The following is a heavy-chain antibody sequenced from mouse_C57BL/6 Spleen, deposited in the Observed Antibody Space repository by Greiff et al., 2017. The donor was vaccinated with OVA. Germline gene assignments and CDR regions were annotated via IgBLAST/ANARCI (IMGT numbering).Heavy chain of an antibody. CDR3: ARDDYYGWFAY. CDR1: GFTFSSYA. CDR2: ISDGGSYT. D-gene: IGHD1-1*01. V-gene: IGHV5-4*01. Sequence: DVKLVESGGGLVKPGGSLKLSCAASGFTFSSYAMSWVRQTPEKRLEWVATISDGGSYTYYPDNVKGRFTISRDNAKNNLYLQMSHLKSEDTAMYYCARDDYYGWFAYWGQGTLVTVSA. J-gene: IGHJ3*01.